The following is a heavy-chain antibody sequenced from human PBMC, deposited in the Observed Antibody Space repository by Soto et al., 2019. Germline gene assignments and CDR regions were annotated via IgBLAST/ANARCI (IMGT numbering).Heavy chain of an antibody. CDR1: GLSFSSYA. CDR3: AKDAKILDWLPTSYYFDF. J-gene: IGHJ4*02. V-gene: IGHV3-23*01. Sequence: EVQVLESGGGLAQPGRSLRLSCAVSGLSFSSYAMTWVRQSPGKGLEWVSSISRSGNSTYSADSVRGRFTISRDNSKNPPYLQMNSLRAEDTAVYYCAKDAKILDWLPTSYYFDFWGQGTLVTVSS. D-gene: IGHD3-9*01. CDR2: ISRSGNST.